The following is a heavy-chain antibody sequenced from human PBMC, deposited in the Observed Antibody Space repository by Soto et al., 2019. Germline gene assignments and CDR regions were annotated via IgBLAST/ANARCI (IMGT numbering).Heavy chain of an antibody. D-gene: IGHD3-3*01. CDR2: IYYSGST. V-gene: IGHV4-61*01. Sequence: SETLSLTCTVSGGSVISGSYYWSWIRQPPGKGLEWIGYIYYSGSTNYNPSLKSRVTISVDTSKNQFSLKLSSVTAADTAVYYCARHYDFWSGYYTGLIGWFDPWGQGTLVTVSS. CDR3: ARHYDFWSGYYTGLIGWFDP. J-gene: IGHJ5*02. CDR1: GGSVISGSYY.